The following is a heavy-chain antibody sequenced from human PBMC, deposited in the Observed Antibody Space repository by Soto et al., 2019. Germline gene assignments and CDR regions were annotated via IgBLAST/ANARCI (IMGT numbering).Heavy chain of an antibody. CDR1: GGTFSSYT. CDR2: IIPILGIA. Sequence: QVQLVQSGAEVKKPGSSVKVSCKASGGTFSSYTISWVRQAPGQGLEWMGRIIPILGIANYAQKFHGRVTITADKSTSTAYMELSSLRSEDTAVYYCARVPDIVVVVAAFDIWGQGTMVTVTS. D-gene: IGHD2-15*01. CDR3: ARVPDIVVVVAAFDI. J-gene: IGHJ3*02. V-gene: IGHV1-69*02.